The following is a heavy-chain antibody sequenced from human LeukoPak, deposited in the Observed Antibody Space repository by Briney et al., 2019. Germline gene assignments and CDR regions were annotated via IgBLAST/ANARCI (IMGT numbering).Heavy chain of an antibody. V-gene: IGHV3-43*02. CDR2: ISGDGVST. CDR3: ARESGKFDY. J-gene: IGHJ4*02. Sequence: GGSLRLSCVASGLPIADFAMHWVRQAPGKGLEWVSLISGDGVSTFYADSVKGRFSISRDNGKNSLSLEMNSLRTEDTAMYYCARESGKFDYWGQGTLVAVSS. CDR1: GLPIADFA.